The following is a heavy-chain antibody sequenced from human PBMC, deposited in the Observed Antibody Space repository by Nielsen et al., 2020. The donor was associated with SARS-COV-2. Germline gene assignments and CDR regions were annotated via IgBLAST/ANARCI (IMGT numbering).Heavy chain of an antibody. J-gene: IGHJ5*02. CDR2: IWYDGSNK. CDR1: GFTFSSYG. Sequence: GESLKISCAASGFTFSSYGMHWVRQAPGKGLEWVAVIWYDGSNKYYADSVKGRFTISRDNAKNSLYLQMNSLRAEDTAVYYCARDGGSSSWYQKNNWFDPWGQGTLVTVSS. D-gene: IGHD6-13*01. CDR3: ARDGGSSSWYQKNNWFDP. V-gene: IGHV3-33*01.